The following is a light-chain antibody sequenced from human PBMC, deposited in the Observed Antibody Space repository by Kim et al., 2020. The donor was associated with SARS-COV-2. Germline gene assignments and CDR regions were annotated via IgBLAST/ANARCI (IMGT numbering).Light chain of an antibody. J-gene: IGKJ5*01. Sequence: VSPWERATLSCRASQSVSSNLAWYQQKPGQAPRLLIYGASTRATVIPARFSGSGSGTEFTLTISSLQSEDFAVYYCQQYNNWPITFGQGTRLEIK. V-gene: IGKV3-15*01. CDR2: GAS. CDR1: QSVSSN. CDR3: QQYNNWPIT.